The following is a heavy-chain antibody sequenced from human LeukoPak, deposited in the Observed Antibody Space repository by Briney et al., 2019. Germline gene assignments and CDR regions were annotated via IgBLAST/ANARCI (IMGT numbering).Heavy chain of an antibody. CDR1: GFTFSSYS. CDR3: ARSTVVTTYYYYGMDV. D-gene: IGHD4-23*01. V-gene: IGHV3-21*01. Sequence: PGGSLRLSCAASGFTFSSYSMTWVRQAPGKGLEWVSSISSSSSYIYYADSVKGRFTISRDNAKNSLYLQMDSLRAEDTAVYYCARSTVVTTYYYYGMDVWGQGTTVTVSS. J-gene: IGHJ6*02. CDR2: ISSSSSYI.